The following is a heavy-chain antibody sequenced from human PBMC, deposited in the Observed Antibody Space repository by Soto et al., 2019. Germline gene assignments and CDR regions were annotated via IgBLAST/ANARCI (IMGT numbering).Heavy chain of an antibody. CDR1: GGTFSSYA. J-gene: IGHJ5*02. CDR2: IIPIFGTA. Sequence: QVQLVQSGAEVKKPGSSVKVSCKASGGTFSSYAISWVRQAPGQGLEWMGGIIPIFGTANYAQKFQGRVTITSDESTSTAYMELSSVRSEDTAVYYWARDRLSRDGCKFEGWLDPWGKGTLVTVSS. CDR3: ARDRLSRDGCKFEGWLDP. V-gene: IGHV1-69*05. D-gene: IGHD6-19*01.